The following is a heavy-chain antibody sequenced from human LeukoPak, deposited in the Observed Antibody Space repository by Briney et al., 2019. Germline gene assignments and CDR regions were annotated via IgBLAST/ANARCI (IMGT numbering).Heavy chain of an antibody. CDR1: GFTFSSYE. V-gene: IGHV3-48*03. CDR2: ISSSGSTI. D-gene: IGHD3-10*02. Sequence: SGGSLRLSCAASGFTFSSYEMNCVRQAPGKGLEWGSYISSSGSTIYYADSVKGRFTISRDNAKNSLYLQMNSLRAEDTAVYYCAELGITMIGGVWGKGTTVTISS. CDR3: AELGITMIGGV. J-gene: IGHJ6*04.